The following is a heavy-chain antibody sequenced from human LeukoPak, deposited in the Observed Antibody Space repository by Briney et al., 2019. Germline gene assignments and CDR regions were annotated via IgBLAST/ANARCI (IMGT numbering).Heavy chain of an antibody. CDR1: GFRFSTYW. V-gene: IGHV3-23*01. J-gene: IGHJ4*02. Sequence: GGSLRLSCAASGFRFSTYWMNWVRQAPGKGLEWVSVISGSGGSTYYADSVKGRFTISRDNSKNTLYLQMNSLRAEDTAVYYCAKESSSGLFFDYWGQGTLVTVSS. CDR2: ISGSGGST. CDR3: AKESSSGLFFDY. D-gene: IGHD6-6*01.